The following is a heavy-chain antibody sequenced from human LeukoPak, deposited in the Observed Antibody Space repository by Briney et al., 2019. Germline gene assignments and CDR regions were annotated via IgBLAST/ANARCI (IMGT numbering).Heavy chain of an antibody. Sequence: PSETLSLTCAVSGGSFSGYWWCWIRQSPGTGLEWIGEISQNGKTNYNPSFESRVTISLDTSKNQFSLHLSSLTAADTAVYYCAIDPVDVTPSSVSWGQGTLVTISS. D-gene: IGHD4-23*01. CDR3: AIDPVDVTPSSVS. J-gene: IGHJ5*02. V-gene: IGHV4-34*01. CDR1: GGSFSGYW. CDR2: ISQNGKT.